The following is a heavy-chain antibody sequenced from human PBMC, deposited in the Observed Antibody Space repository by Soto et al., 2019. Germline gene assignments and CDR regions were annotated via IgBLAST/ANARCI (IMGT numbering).Heavy chain of an antibody. D-gene: IGHD5-18*01. CDR1: GFTLSDSA. V-gene: IGHV3-73*02. J-gene: IGHJ4*02. CDR2: IRSKVNTYAT. CDR3: TRRRDWTAMDPLDY. Sequence: EVQLVEAGGGLVQPGGSLKLSCAASGFTLSDSAMHWVRQASGKGLEWVGRIRSKVNTYATAYAASVKGRFTISRDDSVNKTYLQMNGLKAEDKAVYYCTRRRDWTAMDPLDYWGQGNLVTVSS.